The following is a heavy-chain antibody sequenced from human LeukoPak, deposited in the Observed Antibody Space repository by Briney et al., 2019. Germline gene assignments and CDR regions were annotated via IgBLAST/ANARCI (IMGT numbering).Heavy chain of an antibody. CDR1: GYTFTGYY. J-gene: IGHJ6*02. V-gene: IGHV1-2*02. CDR2: INPNSGGT. Sequence: ASVKVSCKASGYTFTGYYMHWVRQAPGQGLEWMGWINPNSGGTNYAQKFQGRVTMTRDTSISTAYMELSRLRSDDTAVYYCARGLVSRALYCSSTSCYKRPHYYYGMDVWGQGTTVTVSS. CDR3: ARGLVSRALYCSSTSCYKRPHYYYGMDV. D-gene: IGHD2-2*02.